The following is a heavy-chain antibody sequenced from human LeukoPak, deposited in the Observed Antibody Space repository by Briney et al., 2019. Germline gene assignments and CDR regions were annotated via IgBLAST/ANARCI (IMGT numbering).Heavy chain of an antibody. Sequence: ASVKVSCKVSGYTLTELSMDWVQQAPGKGLEWIGGFDPEDGETIYAQKFQGRVTMTEDTSTDTAYMELSSLRSEDTAVYYCATVGRDQLLYEANWFDPWGQGTLVTVSS. J-gene: IGHJ5*02. CDR1: GYTLTELS. CDR3: ATVGRDQLLYEANWFDP. D-gene: IGHD2-2*02. CDR2: FDPEDGET. V-gene: IGHV1-24*01.